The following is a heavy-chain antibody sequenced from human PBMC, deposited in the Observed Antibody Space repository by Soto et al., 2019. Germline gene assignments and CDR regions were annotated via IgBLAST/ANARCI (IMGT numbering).Heavy chain of an antibody. D-gene: IGHD2-2*01. CDR2: IIPIFGTA. Sequence: SVKVSCKASGGTFSSYAISWVRQAPGQGLEWMGGIIPIFGTANYAQKFQGRVTITADESTSTAYMELSSLRSEDTAVYYCAGGYCSSTSCYSYYYYYYGMDVWGQGTTVTVSS. V-gene: IGHV1-69*13. J-gene: IGHJ6*02. CDR3: AGGYCSSTSCYSYYYYYYGMDV. CDR1: GGTFSSYA.